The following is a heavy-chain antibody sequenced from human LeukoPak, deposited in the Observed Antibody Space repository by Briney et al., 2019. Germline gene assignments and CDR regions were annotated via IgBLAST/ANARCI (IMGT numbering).Heavy chain of an antibody. Sequence: SVKVSCKASGYTFTGYYMHWVRQAPGQGLEWMGGIIPIFGTANYAQKFQGRVTITADESTSTAYMELSSLRSEDTAVYYCARDLFGRTGTTDYWGQGTLVTVSS. CDR1: GYTFTGYY. V-gene: IGHV1-69*13. J-gene: IGHJ4*02. D-gene: IGHD1-7*01. CDR2: IIPIFGTA. CDR3: ARDLFGRTGTTDY.